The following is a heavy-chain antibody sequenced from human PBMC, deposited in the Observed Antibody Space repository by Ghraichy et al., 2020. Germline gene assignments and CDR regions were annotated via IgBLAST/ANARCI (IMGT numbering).Heavy chain of an antibody. V-gene: IGHV4-34*01. CDR2: INHSGST. CDR1: GGSFSGYY. D-gene: IGHD3-10*01. Sequence: SETLSLTCAVYGGSFSGYYWSWIRQPPGKGLEWIGEINHSGSTNYNPSLKSRVTISVDTSKNQFSLKLSSVTAADTAVYYCASSSRRQRFPLYWGQGTLVTVSS. CDR3: ASSSRRQRFPLY. J-gene: IGHJ4*02.